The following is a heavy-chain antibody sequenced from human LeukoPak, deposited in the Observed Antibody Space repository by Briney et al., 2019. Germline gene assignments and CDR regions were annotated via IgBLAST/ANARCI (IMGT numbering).Heavy chain of an antibody. Sequence: TSETLSLTCGVSGGSISNTNWWAWVRQPPGKGLEWIGEVNLQGSTNYNPSLKSRVAISVDKSENHISLKLTSVTAADTAVYYCERHKRVYDLRPCAYWGRGTLVTVSS. CDR1: GGSISNTNW. J-gene: IGHJ4*02. CDR2: VNLQGST. D-gene: IGHD5/OR15-5a*01. V-gene: IGHV4-4*02. CDR3: ERHKRVYDLRPCAY.